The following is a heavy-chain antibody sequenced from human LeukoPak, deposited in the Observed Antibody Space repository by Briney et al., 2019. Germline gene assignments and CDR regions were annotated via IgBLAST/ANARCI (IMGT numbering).Heavy chain of an antibody. J-gene: IGHJ5*01. CDR3: ARSAGTRYNYFDS. Sequence: SVKVSCKAAGGTVTSYAISWVRQAPGQGLGWMGGIIPIFGTANYAQKFQGRVTITADESTSTAYMELSSLRSEDTAVYYCARSAGTRYNYFDSWGQGTLVTVSS. CDR2: IIPIFGTA. D-gene: IGHD6-13*01. V-gene: IGHV1-69*01. CDR1: GGTVTSYA.